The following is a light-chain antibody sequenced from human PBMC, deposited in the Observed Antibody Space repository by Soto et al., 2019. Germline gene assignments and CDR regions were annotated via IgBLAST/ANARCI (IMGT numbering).Light chain of an antibody. CDR3: QQYNNWRPIT. V-gene: IGKV3-15*01. CDR2: DAS. CDR1: QSVSSN. Sequence: ETVMTQSPVTLSVSPGERATLSCRASQSVSSNLAWYQQKPGQAPRLLLYDASTRATGIPARFSGSGSGTEFTLTISSLQSEDFAVYYCQQYNNWRPITFGQGTRLEIK. J-gene: IGKJ5*01.